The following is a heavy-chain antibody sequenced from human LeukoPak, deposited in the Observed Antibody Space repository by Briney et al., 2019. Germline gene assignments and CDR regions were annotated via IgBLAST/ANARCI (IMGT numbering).Heavy chain of an antibody. CDR1: GFIFSNYD. D-gene: IGHD6-13*01. CDR2: FHTAGDT. V-gene: IGHV3-13*01. Sequence: PGGSLRLSCAASGFIFSNYDMHWVRQGTGNGLEWVSAFHTAGDTHYADSVKGRVTIFRDNSKNTLYLQMNSLRDEDTAVYYCAKGSLGSWYYFDYWGQGTLVTVSS. J-gene: IGHJ4*02. CDR3: AKGSLGSWYYFDY.